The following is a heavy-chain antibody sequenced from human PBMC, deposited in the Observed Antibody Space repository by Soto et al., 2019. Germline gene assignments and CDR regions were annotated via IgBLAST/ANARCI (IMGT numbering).Heavy chain of an antibody. CDR1: GFTFSNYW. V-gene: IGHV3-7*01. Sequence: GGSLRLSCAASGFTFSNYWMSWVRQAPGKELEWVANIKQDGSEKYYVDSVKGRFTLSRDNAQNSLQLQMNSLRAEDTAIYFCARVAYGNGWIFDHWGQGTLVTVSS. CDR3: ARVAYGNGWIFDH. CDR2: IKQDGSEK. D-gene: IGHD6-19*01. J-gene: IGHJ4*01.